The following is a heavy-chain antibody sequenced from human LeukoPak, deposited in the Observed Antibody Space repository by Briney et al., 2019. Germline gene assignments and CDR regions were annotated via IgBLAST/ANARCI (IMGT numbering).Heavy chain of an antibody. CDR3: ARSIKRITMVRGVITPLNWFDP. D-gene: IGHD3-10*01. Sequence: PSETLSLTCAVYGGSFSGYYWSWIRQPPGKGLEWIGEINHSGSTNYNPSLKSRVTISVDTSKNQFSLKLSSVTAADTAVYYCARSIKRITMVRGVITPLNWFDPWGQGTLVTVPS. J-gene: IGHJ5*02. CDR2: INHSGST. V-gene: IGHV4-34*01. CDR1: GGSFSGYY.